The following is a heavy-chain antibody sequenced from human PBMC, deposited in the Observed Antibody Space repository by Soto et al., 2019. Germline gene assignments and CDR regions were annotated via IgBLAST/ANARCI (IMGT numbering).Heavy chain of an antibody. CDR3: ARHPRARITIFGVVIAHAFDY. J-gene: IGHJ4*02. CDR2: IYPGDSDT. D-gene: IGHD3-3*01. V-gene: IGHV5-51*01. CDR1: GYSFTSYW. Sequence: PGESLKISCKGSGYSFTSYWIGWVRQMPGKGLEWMGIIYPGDSDTRYSPSFQGQVTISADKSISTAYLQWSSLKASDTAMYYCARHPRARITIFGVVIAHAFDYWGQGTLVTVSS.